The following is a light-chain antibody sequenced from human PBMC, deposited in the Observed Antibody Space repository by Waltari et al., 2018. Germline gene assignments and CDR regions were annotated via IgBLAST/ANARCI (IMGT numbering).Light chain of an antibody. J-gene: IGKJ3*01. Sequence: DIHLTQSPSYLSASVGDRVTITCRASRGISSYLAWYQQKPGKAPKLLIYAASSLQSGVPSRFSGSGSGTDFTLTISSLQPEDFATYYCQQSYSTLFTFGPGTKVDIK. V-gene: IGKV1-39*01. CDR3: QQSYSTLFT. CDR2: AAS. CDR1: RGISSY.